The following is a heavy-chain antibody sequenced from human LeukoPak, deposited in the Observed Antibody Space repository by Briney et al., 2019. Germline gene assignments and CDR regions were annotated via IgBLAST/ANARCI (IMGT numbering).Heavy chain of an antibody. J-gene: IGHJ6*03. CDR1: DGSFSGYY. CDR3: ARATALLYYYYYYYMDV. D-gene: IGHD2-15*01. Sequence: PSETLSLTCAVYDGSFSGYYWSWIRQPPGKGLEWIGEINHSGSTNYNPSLKSRVTISVDTSKNQFSLKLSSVTAADTAVYYCARATALLYYYYYYYMDVWGKGTTVTVSS. CDR2: INHSGST. V-gene: IGHV4-34*01.